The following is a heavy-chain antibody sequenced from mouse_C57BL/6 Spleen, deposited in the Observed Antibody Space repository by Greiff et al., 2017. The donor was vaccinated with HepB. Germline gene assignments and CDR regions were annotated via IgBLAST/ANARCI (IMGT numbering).Heavy chain of an antibody. V-gene: IGHV5-6*01. D-gene: IGHD2-12*01. J-gene: IGHJ4*01. CDR3: ARSYRWMDY. Sequence: EVMLVESGGDLVKPGGSLKLSCAASGFTFSSYGMSWVRQTPDKRLEWVATISSGGSYTYYPDSVKGRFTISRDNAKNTLYLQMSSLKSEDTAMYYCARSYRWMDYWGQGTSVTVSS. CDR2: ISSGGSYT. CDR1: GFTFSSYG.